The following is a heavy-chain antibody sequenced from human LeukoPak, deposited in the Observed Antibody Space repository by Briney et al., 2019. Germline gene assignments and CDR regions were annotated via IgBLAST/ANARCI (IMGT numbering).Heavy chain of an antibody. CDR1: GFTFSSYA. D-gene: IGHD1-26*01. CDR2: ISTGYTT. Sequence: GGSLRLSCAASGFTFSSYAMSWVRQAPGKGLEWVSAISTGYTTYYADSVKGRFIISRDNSKNTLFLQMNSLRAEDTAIYYCAKDFAQEGSHSVDYWGQGTLVTVSS. V-gene: IGHV3-23*01. CDR3: AKDFAQEGSHSVDY. J-gene: IGHJ4*02.